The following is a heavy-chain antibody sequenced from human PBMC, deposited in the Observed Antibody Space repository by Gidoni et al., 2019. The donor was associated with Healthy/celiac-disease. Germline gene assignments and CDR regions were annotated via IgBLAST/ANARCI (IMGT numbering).Heavy chain of an antibody. D-gene: IGHD3-3*01. V-gene: IGHV4-39*01. Sequence: QLQLPESGPGPVKPAETLSLTCTGSGGTSRSSSYSWCGSRQPPGKGLEWIGSNYYSGITYYNPSLKNRVNISGDTSKNQFSLKLSSVTAADTAVYYCARTVYYDFWSGYPNWFDPWGQVTLVTVSS. CDR1: GGTSRSSSYS. CDR2: NYYSGIT. J-gene: IGHJ5*02. CDR3: ARTVYYDFWSGYPNWFDP.